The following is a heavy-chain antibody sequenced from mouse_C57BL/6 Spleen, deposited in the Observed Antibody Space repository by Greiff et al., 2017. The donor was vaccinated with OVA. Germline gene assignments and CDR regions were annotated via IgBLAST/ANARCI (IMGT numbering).Heavy chain of an antibody. CDR2: IYPGDGDT. D-gene: IGHD2-13*01. CDR1: GYAFSSSW. Sequence: QVQLQQSGPELMKPGASLKISCKASGYAFSSSWMNWVKPRPGKGLEWIGRIYPGDGDTNYNGKFKGKATLTADKSSSTAYMQLSSLTSEDSAVYFCAREGTGDYDYYAMDYWGQGTSVTVSS. V-gene: IGHV1-82*01. J-gene: IGHJ4*01. CDR3: AREGTGDYDYYAMDY.